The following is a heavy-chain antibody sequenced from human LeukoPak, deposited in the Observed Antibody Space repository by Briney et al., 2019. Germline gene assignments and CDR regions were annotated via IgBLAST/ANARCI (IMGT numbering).Heavy chain of an antibody. CDR2: ISGSGAYT. D-gene: IGHD3-10*01. Sequence: GGSLRLSCAASGFTFSSYALSWVRQAPGKGLEWVSTISGSGAYTYYADSVKGRFTISRDNSKNTLYLQMNSLRAEDTAVYYCAKYFASGSYYKLPHWGQGTLVTVSS. V-gene: IGHV3-23*01. CDR1: GFTFSSYA. CDR3: AKYFASGSYYKLPH. J-gene: IGHJ1*01.